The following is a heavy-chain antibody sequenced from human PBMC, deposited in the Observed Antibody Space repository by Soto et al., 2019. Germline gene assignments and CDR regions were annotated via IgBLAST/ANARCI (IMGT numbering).Heavy chain of an antibody. CDR3: ARKGRYCTSASCYAWWFDP. D-gene: IGHD2-2*01. Sequence: QVPLQQWGAGLLKPSETLSLTCAVYAGSFSGYYWSWIRQPPGKGLEWIGEINHRGSTNYNPSLPSRVTISVATSKNPFSLELSSVTTADTAVYYCARKGRYCTSASCYAWWFDPWGQGTLVTVSS. CDR1: AGSFSGYY. CDR2: INHRGST. V-gene: IGHV4-34*02. J-gene: IGHJ5*02.